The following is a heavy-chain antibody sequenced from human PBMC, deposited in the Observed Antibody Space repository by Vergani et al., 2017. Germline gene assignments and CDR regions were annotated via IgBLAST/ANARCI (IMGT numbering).Heavy chain of an antibody. Sequence: QVQLQQWGAGLLQPSETLSLTCAVYGGSFSGYYWSWIRQPPGKGLEWIGEINHSGSTNYNPSLKSRVTISVDTSKNQFSLKLSSVTAADTAVYYCARGQDIVLIVYAFWGQGTLVTVSS. D-gene: IGHD2-8*01. V-gene: IGHV4-34*01. CDR3: ARGQDIVLIVYAF. J-gene: IGHJ4*02. CDR1: GGSFSGYY. CDR2: INHSGST.